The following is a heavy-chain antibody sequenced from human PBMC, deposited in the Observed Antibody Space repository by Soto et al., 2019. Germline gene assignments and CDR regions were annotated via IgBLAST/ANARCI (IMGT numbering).Heavy chain of an antibody. D-gene: IGHD3-3*01. Sequence: GGSLRLSCAASGFTFSSYAMSWVRQAPGKGLEWVSAISGSGGSTYYADSVKGRFTIPRDNSKNTLYLQMNSLRAEDTAVYYCANNFWSGYPITYYYYGMDVWGQGTTVTVSS. V-gene: IGHV3-23*01. CDR3: ANNFWSGYPITYYYYGMDV. CDR1: GFTFSSYA. CDR2: ISGSGGST. J-gene: IGHJ6*02.